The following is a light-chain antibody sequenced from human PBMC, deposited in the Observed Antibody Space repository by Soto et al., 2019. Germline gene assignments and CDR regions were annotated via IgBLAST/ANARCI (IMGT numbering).Light chain of an antibody. CDR3: SSYTSINTSA. Sequence: QSLLTQPASMSASPGQSITISCTGSISDAGCYNYFSWYQQHPDKAPKLMIYDVSTRPSGVSNRFSGSKSDNTASLTISGLQAEDEADYYCSSYTSINTSAFGTGTKVTVL. V-gene: IGLV2-14*01. CDR2: DVS. CDR1: ISDAGCYNY. J-gene: IGLJ1*01.